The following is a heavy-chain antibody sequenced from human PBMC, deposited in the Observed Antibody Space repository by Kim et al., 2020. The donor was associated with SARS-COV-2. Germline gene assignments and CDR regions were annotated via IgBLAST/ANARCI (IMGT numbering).Heavy chain of an antibody. CDR3: ARETYSSSWSWFDP. Sequence: SETLSLTCTVSGGSISSYYWSWIRQPPGKGLEWIGYIYYSASTNYNPSLKSRVTISVDTSKNQFSLKLSSVTAADTAVYYCARETYSSSWSWFDPWGQGTQVTVSS. CDR2: IYYSAST. CDR1: GGSISSYY. V-gene: IGHV4-59*12. D-gene: IGHD6-13*01. J-gene: IGHJ5*02.